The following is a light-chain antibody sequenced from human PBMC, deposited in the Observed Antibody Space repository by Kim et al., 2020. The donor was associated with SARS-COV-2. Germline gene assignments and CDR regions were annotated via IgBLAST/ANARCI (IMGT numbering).Light chain of an antibody. CDR2: GKN. J-gene: IGLJ3*02. CDR3: NSRDSSGNHSWV. V-gene: IGLV3-19*01. Sequence: SSELTQDPAVSVALGQTVRITCQGDSLRSYYASWYKQKPGQAPVLVIYGKNNRPSGIPDRFSGSSSGNTASLTITGAQAEDEADYYCNSRDSSGNHSWVF. CDR1: SLRSYY.